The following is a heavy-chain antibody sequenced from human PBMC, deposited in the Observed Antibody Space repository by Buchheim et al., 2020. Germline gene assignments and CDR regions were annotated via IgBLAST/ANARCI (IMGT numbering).Heavy chain of an antibody. Sequence: EVQLVESGGGLVQPGGSLRLSCAASGFTFSSYSMNWVRQAPGKGLEWVSYISSSSSTIYYTDSVKGRFTISRDNAKNSLYLQMNSLRDEDTAVYYCARGRYCSGGSCYSGWWFDPWGQGTL. V-gene: IGHV3-48*02. J-gene: IGHJ5*02. D-gene: IGHD2-15*01. CDR2: ISSSSSTI. CDR1: GFTFSSYS. CDR3: ARGRYCSGGSCYSGWWFDP.